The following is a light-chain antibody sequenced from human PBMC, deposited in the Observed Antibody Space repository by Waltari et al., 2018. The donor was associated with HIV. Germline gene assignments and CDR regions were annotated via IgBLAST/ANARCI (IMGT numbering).Light chain of an antibody. J-gene: IGLJ3*02. CDR3: SSFTRANTVV. V-gene: IGLV2-14*01. CDR2: SAF. CDR1: SRDIGVYNY. Sequence: QPAPSQPASVSGSPGQSLTISCTGSSRDIGVYNYVSWYQHFPGKAPKLIIYSAFHRPLGVSDRFSGSKSANTASLTISGLQPDDEGDYYCSSFTRANTVVFGGGTKLTVL.